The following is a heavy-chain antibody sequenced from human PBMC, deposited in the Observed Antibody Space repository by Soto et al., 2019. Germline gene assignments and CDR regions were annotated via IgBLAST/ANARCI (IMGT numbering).Heavy chain of an antibody. CDR3: SMHGLPTGGSWYGGVSYFDP. Sequence: QLQLHESGPGLVKPSETLSLTCSASGDSTKGGGYFWVWVRQPPGKGLEWIGSTYYAGNTYYSPFLRIQVAMCVDTTNREFSLTMTSLPAVDTAVYFCSMHGLPTGGSWYGGVSYFDPWGQGILVTVSS. D-gene: IGHD6-13*01. CDR1: GDSTKGGGYF. J-gene: IGHJ5*02. CDR2: TYYAGNT. V-gene: IGHV4-39*01.